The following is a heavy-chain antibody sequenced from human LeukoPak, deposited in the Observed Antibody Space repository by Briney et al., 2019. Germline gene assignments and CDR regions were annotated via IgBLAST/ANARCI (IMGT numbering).Heavy chain of an antibody. CDR2: IYSGGST. D-gene: IGHD3-22*01. CDR1: GFTFSSYA. J-gene: IGHJ4*02. Sequence: GGSLRLSCAASGFTFSSYAMSWVRQAPGKGLEWVSVIYSGGSTYYADSVKGRFTISRDNSKNTLYLQMNSLRAEDTAVYYCASGITMTFDYWGQGTLVTVSS. V-gene: IGHV3-53*01. CDR3: ASGITMTFDY.